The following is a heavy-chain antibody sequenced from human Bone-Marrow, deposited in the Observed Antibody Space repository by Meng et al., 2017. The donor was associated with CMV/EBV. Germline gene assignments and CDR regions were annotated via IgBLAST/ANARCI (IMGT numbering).Heavy chain of an antibody. CDR3: ARVYSSSSGYFDY. J-gene: IGHJ4*02. Sequence: GSLRLSCTVSGGSISSYYWSWIRQPPGKGLEWIGYIYYSGSTNYNPSLKSRVTISVDTSKIQFSLRLSSVTAADTAVYYCARVYSSSSGYFDYWGQGPLVTVYS. V-gene: IGHV4-59*01. CDR1: GGSISSYY. CDR2: IYYSGST. D-gene: IGHD6-6*01.